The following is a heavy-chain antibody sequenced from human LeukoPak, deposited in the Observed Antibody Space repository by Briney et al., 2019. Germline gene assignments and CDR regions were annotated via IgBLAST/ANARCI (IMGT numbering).Heavy chain of an antibody. CDR2: INHSGST. CDR1: GGSFSGYY. CDR3: ARGRGSVPFDY. V-gene: IGHV4-34*01. D-gene: IGHD1-26*01. Sequence: NPSETLSLTCAVYGGSFSGYYWSWIRQPPGKGLEWIGEINHSGSTNYNPSLKSRVTISVDTSKNQFSLKLSSVTAADTAVYYCARGRGSVPFDYWGQGTLVTVSS. J-gene: IGHJ4*02.